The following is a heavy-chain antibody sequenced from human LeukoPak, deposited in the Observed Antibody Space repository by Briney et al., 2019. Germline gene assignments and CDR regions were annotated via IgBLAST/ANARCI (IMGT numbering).Heavy chain of an antibody. J-gene: IGHJ4*02. CDR2: IYYSGST. V-gene: IGHV4-61*01. CDR3: ARVPSRRYFDY. Sequence: SETLSLTCTASGGSVSSGSYYWSWIRQPPGKGLEWIGYIYYSGSTNYNPSLKSRVTISVDTSKNQFSLKLSSVTAADTAVYYCARVPSRRYFDYWGQGTLVTVSS. D-gene: IGHD6-25*01. CDR1: GGSVSSGSYY.